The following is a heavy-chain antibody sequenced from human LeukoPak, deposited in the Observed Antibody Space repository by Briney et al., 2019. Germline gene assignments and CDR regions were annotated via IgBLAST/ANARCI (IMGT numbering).Heavy chain of an antibody. D-gene: IGHD6-6*01. CDR1: GDSISSGSNY. V-gene: IGHV4-61*02. Sequence: SQTLSLTCTVSGDSISSGSNYWSWIRQPAGKGLEWIGRLYSSGSTNYNPSLRSRVAISVDRSKNQFSLKLNSVTAADTAVYYCARETEYSRDLDYWGQGTLVTVSS. CDR3: ARETEYSRDLDY. J-gene: IGHJ4*02. CDR2: LYSSGST.